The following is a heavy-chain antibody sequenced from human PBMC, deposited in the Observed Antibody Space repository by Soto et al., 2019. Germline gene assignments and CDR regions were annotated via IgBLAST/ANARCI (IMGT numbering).Heavy chain of an antibody. V-gene: IGHV4-39*01. D-gene: IGHD5-18*01. CDR2: IYYSGST. Sequence: SETLSLTCTVSGGSISSSSYYWGWIRQPPGKGLEWIGSIYYSGSTYYNPSLKSRVTISVDTSKNQFSLKLSSVTAADTAVYYCARGRGYSYGLDPWGQGTLVTV. CDR1: GGSISSSSYY. J-gene: IGHJ5*02. CDR3: ARGRGYSYGLDP.